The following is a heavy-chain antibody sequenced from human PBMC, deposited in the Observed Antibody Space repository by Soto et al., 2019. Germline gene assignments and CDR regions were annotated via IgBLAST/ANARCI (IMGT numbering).Heavy chain of an antibody. CDR2: ISGSGDFT. CDR1: GFTLSSYA. CDR3: PRGPKTFGVRVDALDI. V-gene: IGHV3-23*01. Sequence: EVQMLESGGGLVQPGGSLRLSCAASGFTLSSYALSWVRQAPGKGLEWVSGISGSGDFTFDADSVRGRFTISRDNSMNTRYLQMNRLRAEDTAVSYGPRGPKTFGVRVDALDIWGQGTMAPVP. J-gene: IGHJ3*02. D-gene: IGHD3-3*01.